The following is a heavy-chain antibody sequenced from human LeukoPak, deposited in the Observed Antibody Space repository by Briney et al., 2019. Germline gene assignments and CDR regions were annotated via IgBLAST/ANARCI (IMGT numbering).Heavy chain of an antibody. J-gene: IGHJ6*03. Sequence: SETLSLTCTVSGGSISSYYWSWIRQPPGKGLEWIGYIYYSGSTNYNPSLKSRVTISVDTSKNQFSLKLSSVTAADTAVYCCARGSGGSWYYYYMDVWGKGTTVTISS. CDR2: IYYSGST. V-gene: IGHV4-59*01. CDR1: GGSISSYY. CDR3: ARGSGGSWYYYYMDV. D-gene: IGHD2-15*01.